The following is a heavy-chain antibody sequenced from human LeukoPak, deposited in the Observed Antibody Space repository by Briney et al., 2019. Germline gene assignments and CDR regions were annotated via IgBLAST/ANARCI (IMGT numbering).Heavy chain of an antibody. Sequence: SETLSLTCTVSGGSISSYYWSWIRQPPGKGLERIGYIYYGGSTNYNPSLKSRVTISVDTSKNQFSLKLSSVTAADTAVYYCARYYSSGWQRYYYYYYGMDVWGQGTTVTVSS. CDR3: ARYYSSGWQRYYYYYYGMDV. J-gene: IGHJ6*02. CDR1: GGSISSYY. D-gene: IGHD6-19*01. V-gene: IGHV4-59*01. CDR2: IYYGGST.